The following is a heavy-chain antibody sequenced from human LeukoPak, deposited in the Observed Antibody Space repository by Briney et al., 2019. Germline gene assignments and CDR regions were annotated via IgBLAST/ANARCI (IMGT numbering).Heavy chain of an antibody. CDR1: GGSISSYY. V-gene: IGHV4-59*01. J-gene: IGHJ3*02. Sequence: PSETLSLTCTVSGGSISSYYWSWIRQPPGKGLEWIGYIYYSGSTNYNPSLKSRVTISVDTSKNQFSLKLSSVTAADTAVYYCARDGSGSYSLAFDIWGQGTMVTVSS. CDR2: IYYSGST. CDR3: ARDGSGSYSLAFDI. D-gene: IGHD3-10*01.